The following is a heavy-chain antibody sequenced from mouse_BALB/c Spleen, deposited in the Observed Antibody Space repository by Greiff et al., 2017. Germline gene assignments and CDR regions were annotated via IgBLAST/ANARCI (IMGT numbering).Heavy chain of an antibody. CDR2: IDPETGGT. J-gene: IGHJ3*01. V-gene: IGHV1-15*01. CDR1: GYTFTDYE. CDR3: TRWYGYDGPFAY. D-gene: IGHD2-2*01. Sequence: SGAELVRPGASVTLSCKASGYTFTDYEMHWVKQTPVHGLEWIGAIDPETGGTAYNQKFKGKATLTADKSSSTAYMELRSLTSEDSAVYYCTRWYGYDGPFAYWGQGTLVTVSA.